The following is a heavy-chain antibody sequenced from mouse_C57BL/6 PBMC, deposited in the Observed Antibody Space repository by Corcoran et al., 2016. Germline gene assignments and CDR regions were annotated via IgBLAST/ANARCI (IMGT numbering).Heavy chain of an antibody. Sequence: QIQLQQSGPELVKPGASVKISCKASGYTFTNYYINWVKQRPGQGLEWIGWIYPGSGNTKYNEKFKGKATLTVDTSSSTAYMQLSSLTSEDSAVYFCARQQIYYGNPYAMDYWGQGTSVTVSS. V-gene: IGHV1-84*01. D-gene: IGHD2-1*01. J-gene: IGHJ4*01. CDR3: ARQQIYYGNPYAMDY. CDR2: IYPGSGNT. CDR1: GYTFTNYY.